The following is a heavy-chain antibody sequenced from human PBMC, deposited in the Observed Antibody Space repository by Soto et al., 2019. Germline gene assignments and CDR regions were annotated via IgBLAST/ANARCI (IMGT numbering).Heavy chain of an antibody. CDR1: GYNFINYW. CDR3: AILRFADTTGPNYHYSYGMDV. V-gene: IGHV5-10-1*01. D-gene: IGHD3-22*01. CDR2: IDPSDSYT. J-gene: IGHJ6*02. Sequence: GESLKISCKGSGYNFINYWITWVRQMPGRGLEWMGRIDPSDSYTNYSPSFQGHVTISADKSISTAYLHWSSLRASDTAMYYCAILRFADTTGPNYHYSYGMDVWGQGTTVTVSS.